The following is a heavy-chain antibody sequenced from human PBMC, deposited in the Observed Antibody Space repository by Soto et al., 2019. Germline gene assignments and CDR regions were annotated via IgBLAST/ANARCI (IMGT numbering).Heavy chain of an antibody. CDR2: IWYDGSGQ. V-gene: IGHV3-33*03. CDR1: GFSFSNYG. J-gene: IGHJ6*02. CDR3: AKDEVSRKYYGHSLDV. Sequence: QVQLVESGGGLVQPGRSLRLSCVVSGFSFSNYGMRWVRQAPGKGLEWVADIWYDGSGQRYAGSVQGRFTISRDNSKNTLYLQINSLRVEDTAVYYCAKDEVSRKYYGHSLDVWGQGTTVTVSS. D-gene: IGHD4-17*01.